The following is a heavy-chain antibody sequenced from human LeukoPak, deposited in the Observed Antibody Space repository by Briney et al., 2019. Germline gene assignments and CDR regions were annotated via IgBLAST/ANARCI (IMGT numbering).Heavy chain of an antibody. CDR2: ISSSGDYM. D-gene: IGHD5-12*01. V-gene: IGHV3-21*01. CDR1: GFSFSYYS. J-gene: IGHJ4*02. CDR3: ARGIIEWLTTCFDC. Sequence: GGSLRLSCAASGFSFSYYSMNWVRQSPGKGLEWVSSISSSGDYMYYADSVKGRFTISRDNAKNSLYLQVNSLRAEDTAVYYCARGIIEWLTTCFDCWGQGTLVTVSS.